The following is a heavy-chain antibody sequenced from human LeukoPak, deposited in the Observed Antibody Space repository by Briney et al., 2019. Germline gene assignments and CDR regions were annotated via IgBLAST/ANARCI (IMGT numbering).Heavy chain of an antibody. CDR1: GYDFGDYW. J-gene: IGHJ6*02. CDR2: IYPGDSDT. Sequence: GESLKISCKASGYDFGDYWIAWVRQMPGKGLEWMGIIYPGDSDTKYSPSFQGLVTISADESTSTAYLQWSSLKASDTATFYCVRTKDRPAYYAMDVRGQGTTVIVSS. D-gene: IGHD1-14*01. CDR3: VRTKDRPAYYAMDV. V-gene: IGHV5-51*01.